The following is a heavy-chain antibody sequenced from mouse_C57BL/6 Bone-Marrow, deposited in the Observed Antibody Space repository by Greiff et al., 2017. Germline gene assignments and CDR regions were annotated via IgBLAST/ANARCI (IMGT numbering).Heavy chain of an antibody. Sequence: QVQLQQSDAELVKPGASVKISCKVSGYTFTDYTIHWMKQRPEQGLDWIGYIYPRDGSTKYNEKFKGKATLTADKSSSTAYMQLNSLTSEDSAVYFCARAMITTGVYYFDYWGQGTTLTGSS. CDR2: IYPRDGST. V-gene: IGHV1-78*01. CDR3: ARAMITTGVYYFDY. D-gene: IGHD2-4*01. J-gene: IGHJ2*01. CDR1: GYTFTDYT.